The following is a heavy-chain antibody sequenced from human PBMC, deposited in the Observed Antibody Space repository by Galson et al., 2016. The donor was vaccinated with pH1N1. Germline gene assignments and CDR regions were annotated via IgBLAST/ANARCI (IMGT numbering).Heavy chain of an antibody. CDR3: ARGGQYFYGSGRFLLHTHYFDP. J-gene: IGHJ5*02. D-gene: IGHD3-10*01. Sequence: QSGAEVKKPGESLRISCKASDYSFMSHWIAWVRQRPGKGLECVGFVYPGNSDVKYSPSFHGHVTISADKSTTTAFLQWSSLKASDTAIYYCARGGQYFYGSGRFLLHTHYFDPWGQGTLVTVSS. CDR2: VYPGNSDV. V-gene: IGHV5-51*01. CDR1: DYSFMSHW.